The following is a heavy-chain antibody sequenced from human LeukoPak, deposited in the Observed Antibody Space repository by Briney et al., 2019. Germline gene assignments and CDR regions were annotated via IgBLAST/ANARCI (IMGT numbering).Heavy chain of an antibody. D-gene: IGHD1-7*01. CDR2: FDPEDGET. Sequence: ASVKVSCKVSGYTLTELSMHWVRQAPGKGLEWMGGFDPEDGETIYAQKFQGRVTMTEGTSTDTAYMELSSLRSEDTAVYYCATEGLTGTTGFDYWGQGTLVTVSS. V-gene: IGHV1-24*01. J-gene: IGHJ4*02. CDR1: GYTLTELS. CDR3: ATEGLTGTTGFDY.